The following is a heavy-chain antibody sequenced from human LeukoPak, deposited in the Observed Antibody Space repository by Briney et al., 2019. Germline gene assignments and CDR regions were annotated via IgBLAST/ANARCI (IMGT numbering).Heavy chain of an antibody. CDR3: ALGMYRSGWRFDY. CDR2: IYPGDSDT. J-gene: IGHJ4*02. Sequence: GESLKISCEGSGYSFTTYWIGWVRQMPGKGLEWMVIIYPGDSDTRYSPSFQGQVTISADKSISTAYLQWSSLKTSDTAMYYCALGMYRSGWRFDYWGQGTLVTVSS. D-gene: IGHD6-19*01. V-gene: IGHV5-51*01. CDR1: GYSFTTYW.